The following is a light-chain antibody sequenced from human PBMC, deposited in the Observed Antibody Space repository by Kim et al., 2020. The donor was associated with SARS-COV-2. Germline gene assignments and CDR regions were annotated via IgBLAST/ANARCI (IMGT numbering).Light chain of an antibody. V-gene: IGKV3-15*01. CDR1: QSVNNN. CDR2: GAS. J-gene: IGKJ3*01. CDR3: QQYNNWPFT. Sequence: EIVMTQSPATLSVSPGERATLSCRASQSVNNNLAWYQQKPGQAPRLLIYGASTRATGLPARFSGSGSGTEFTLTISSLQSEDFAVYYCQQYNNWPFTFGPGTKVDI.